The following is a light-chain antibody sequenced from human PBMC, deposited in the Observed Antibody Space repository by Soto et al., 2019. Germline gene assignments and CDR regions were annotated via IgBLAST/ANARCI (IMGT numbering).Light chain of an antibody. Sequence: DIVLTQSPAILSVSPGERATLSCRASQSVSSNLAWYQQKPGQAPRLLIYGASTRATGIPARFSGSGSGTDFTLTISRLEPEDFAVYYCQQYGSSGTFGQGTKVDIK. CDR1: QSVSSN. CDR2: GAS. J-gene: IGKJ1*01. CDR3: QQYGSSGT. V-gene: IGKV3-20*01.